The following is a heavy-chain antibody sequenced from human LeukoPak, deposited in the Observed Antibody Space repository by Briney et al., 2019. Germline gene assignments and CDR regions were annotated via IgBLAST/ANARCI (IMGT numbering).Heavy chain of an antibody. V-gene: IGHV3-23*01. CDR2: ISGSGNIT. CDR3: ARDGGEQLVGPFDY. Sequence: GGSLRLSCAASGFTFSSDWMNWVRQAPGKGLEWVSAISGSGNITYSADSVQGRFTISRDNSKNTLYLQMNSLRAEDTAVYYCARDGGEQLVGPFDYWGQGTLVTVSS. D-gene: IGHD6-6*01. J-gene: IGHJ4*02. CDR1: GFTFSSDW.